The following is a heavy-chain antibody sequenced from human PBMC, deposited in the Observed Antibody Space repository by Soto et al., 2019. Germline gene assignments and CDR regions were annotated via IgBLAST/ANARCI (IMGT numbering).Heavy chain of an antibody. J-gene: IGHJ4*02. CDR1: GYTFTSYA. CDR3: ARDRMNCSGGSCYHSFDY. Sequence: ASVKVSCKASGYTFTSYAMHWVRQAPGQRLEWMGWINAGNGNTKYSQKFQGRVTITRDTSASTAYMELSSLRSEDTAVYYCARDRMNCSGGSCYHSFDYWGQGTLVTVSS. D-gene: IGHD2-15*01. CDR2: INAGNGNT. V-gene: IGHV1-3*01.